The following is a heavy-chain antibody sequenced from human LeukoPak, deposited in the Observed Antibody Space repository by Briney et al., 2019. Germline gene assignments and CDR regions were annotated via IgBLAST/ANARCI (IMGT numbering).Heavy chain of an antibody. CDR1: GFTFSSYA. V-gene: IGHV3-23*01. J-gene: IGHJ3*02. CDR3: ARGRDHAFDI. Sequence: GGSLRLSCAASGFTFSSYAMSWVRQAPGKGLEWVSAISGSGGSTYYADSVKGRFTISRDNAKNSLYLQMNDLRDEDTAVYYCARGRDHAFDIWGQGTMVTVSS. CDR2: ISGSGGST.